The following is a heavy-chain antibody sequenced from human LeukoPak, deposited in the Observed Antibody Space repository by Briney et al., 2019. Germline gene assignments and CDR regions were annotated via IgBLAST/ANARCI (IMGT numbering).Heavy chain of an antibody. J-gene: IGHJ4*02. CDR3: ARGPMGIVDY. D-gene: IGHD2-2*03. V-gene: IGHV4-59*01. CDR1: GGSISSYY. CDR2: IYYSGST. Sequence: SETLSLTCTVSGGSISSYYWSWIRQPPGKGLEWFGYIYYSGSTNYNTSLKRRVTISVDTSKNQFSLKLSSVTAADTAVYYCARGPMGIVDYWGQGTLVTVSS.